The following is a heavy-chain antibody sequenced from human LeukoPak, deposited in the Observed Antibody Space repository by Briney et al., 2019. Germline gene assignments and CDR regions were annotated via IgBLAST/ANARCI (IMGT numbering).Heavy chain of an antibody. Sequence: PSETLSLTCTVSGGSISSYYWSWIRQPPGQGLEWIAYIHSSGYTNYNPSLKSRVTISVDTSKNQFFLKVTSVTAADTAVYYCAKRQGPESGSYDYFDPWGQGTLVTVSS. J-gene: IGHJ5*02. V-gene: IGHV4-4*09. CDR1: GGSISSYY. CDR2: IHSSGYT. CDR3: AKRQGPESGSYDYFDP. D-gene: IGHD1-26*01.